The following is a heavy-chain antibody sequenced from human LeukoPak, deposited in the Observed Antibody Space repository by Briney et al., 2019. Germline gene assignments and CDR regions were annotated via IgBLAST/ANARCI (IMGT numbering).Heavy chain of an antibody. CDR2: ITGSSSSK. J-gene: IGHJ3*01. CDR1: GFTFSDYD. CDR3: ARPTTSGWYPH. V-gene: IGHV3-48*01. D-gene: IGHD6-19*01. Sequence: PGGSLRLSCAASGFTFSDYDMNWIRQAPGTGLEGGSYITGSSSSKYYADSVKGRLTISRDNAKNSLYLRMNSLRAEDTAVYYCARPTTSGWYPHWGQGTMVTVSS.